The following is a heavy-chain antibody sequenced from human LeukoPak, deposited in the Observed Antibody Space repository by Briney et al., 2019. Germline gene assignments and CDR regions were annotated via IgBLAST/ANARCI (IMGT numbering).Heavy chain of an antibody. V-gene: IGHV3-23*01. Sequence: GGSLRLSCSASGFTFSSYAMNWVRQAPGKGLEWVSTIGDSGGSTYYADSVKGRFTISRDNSKNTVYLQMNSLSAEDTAVYYCANKYYYDSSGSSSYYFDYRGQGTLVTVSS. J-gene: IGHJ4*02. CDR2: IGDSGGST. D-gene: IGHD3-22*01. CDR3: ANKYYYDSSGSSSYYFDY. CDR1: GFTFSSYA.